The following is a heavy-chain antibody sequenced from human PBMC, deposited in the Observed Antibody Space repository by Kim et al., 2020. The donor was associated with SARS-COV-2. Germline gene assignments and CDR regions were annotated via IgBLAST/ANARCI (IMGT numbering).Heavy chain of an antibody. J-gene: IGHJ6*02. Sequence: APKLQGRVTMTTDTSTSTAYMELRSLRSDDTAVYYCASGYSSAWYYGMDVWGQGTTVTVSS. V-gene: IGHV1-18*01. D-gene: IGHD6-19*01. CDR3: ASGYSSAWYYGMDV.